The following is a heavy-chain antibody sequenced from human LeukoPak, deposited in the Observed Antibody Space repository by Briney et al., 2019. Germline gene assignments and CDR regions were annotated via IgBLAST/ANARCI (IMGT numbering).Heavy chain of an antibody. CDR3: ARDGRLSYYYGMDV. Sequence: SETLSLTCTVSGGSISSYYWSWIRQPPGKGLEWIGYIYYSGSTNYNPSLKSRVTISVDTSKNQFSLKLSSVTAADTAVYYCARDGRLSYYYGMDVWGQGTTVTVSS. V-gene: IGHV4-59*12. CDR1: GGSISSYY. D-gene: IGHD1-26*01. J-gene: IGHJ6*02. CDR2: IYYSGST.